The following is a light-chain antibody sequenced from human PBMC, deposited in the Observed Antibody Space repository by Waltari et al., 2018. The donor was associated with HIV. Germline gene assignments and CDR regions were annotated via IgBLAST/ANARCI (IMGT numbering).Light chain of an antibody. J-gene: IGLJ2*01. CDR2: DVS. V-gene: IGLV2-14*03. Sequence: QSALTPPASVSGSPGQSIPIPCTATTSAAGCYNYVSWYQPHPGQAPKLMSYDVSNLPSGVSPRFSGSKSDNTASLTITGLQAEDEADYFCSSYTTSSTMIFGGGTKLTVL. CDR3: SSYTTSSTMI. CDR1: TSAAGCYNY.